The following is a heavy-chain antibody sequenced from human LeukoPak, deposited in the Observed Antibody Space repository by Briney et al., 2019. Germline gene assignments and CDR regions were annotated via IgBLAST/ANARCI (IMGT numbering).Heavy chain of an antibody. CDR2: IKSKTDGGTT. CDR3: TTGCSSTSCYPGYYYYGMDV. Sequence: GGSLRLSCAASGFTFSNAWMNWVRQAPGKGLEWVGRIKSKTDGGTTDYAAPVKGRFTISRDDSKNTLYLQMNNLKTEDTAVYYCTTGCSSTSCYPGYYYYGMDVWGQGTTVTVSS. J-gene: IGHJ6*02. CDR1: GFTFSNAW. V-gene: IGHV3-15*07. D-gene: IGHD2-2*01.